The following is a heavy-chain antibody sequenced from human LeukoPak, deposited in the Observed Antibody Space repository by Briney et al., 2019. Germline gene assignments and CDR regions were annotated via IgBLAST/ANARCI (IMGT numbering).Heavy chain of an antibody. CDR3: ARGSDIVATIWFDP. D-gene: IGHD5-12*01. V-gene: IGHV4-31*03. CDR1: GGSIGSGDYY. CDR2: IYYSGST. J-gene: IGHJ5*02. Sequence: SETLSLTCTVSGGSIGSGDYYWSWVRQHPGKGLEWIGYIYYSGSTYYNPSLKSRVTISGDASKNQFSLKLSSVTAADTAVYYCARGSDIVATIWFDPWGQGILVTVSS.